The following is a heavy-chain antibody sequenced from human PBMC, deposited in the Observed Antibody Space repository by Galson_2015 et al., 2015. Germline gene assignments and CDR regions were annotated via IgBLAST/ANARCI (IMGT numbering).Heavy chain of an antibody. CDR3: ARVQGLSVRLNYYYYYYMDV. J-gene: IGHJ6*03. CDR1: GGSISSYY. D-gene: IGHD1-1*01. V-gene: IGHV4-59*12. Sequence: SETLSLTCTVSGGSISSYYWSWIRQPPGKGLEWIGYIYYSGSTNYNPSLKSRVTISVDTSKNQFSLKLSSVTAADTAVYYCARVQGLSVRLNYYYYYYMDVWGKGTTVTVSS. CDR2: IYYSGST.